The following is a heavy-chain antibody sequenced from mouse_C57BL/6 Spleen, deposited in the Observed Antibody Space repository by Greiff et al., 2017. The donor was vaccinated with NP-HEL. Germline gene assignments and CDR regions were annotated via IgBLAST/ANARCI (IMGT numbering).Heavy chain of an antibody. CDR3: AKEGIYYDYDDYAMDY. V-gene: IGHV1-66*01. J-gene: IGHJ4*01. CDR2: IYPGSGNT. CDR1: GYSFTSYY. D-gene: IGHD2-4*01. Sequence: QVQLQQSGPELVKPGASVKISCKASGYSFTSYYIHWVKQRPGQGLEWIGWIYPGSGNTKYNEKFKGKATLTADTSSSTAYMQLSSLTSEDSAVYYCAKEGIYYDYDDYAMDYWGQGTSVTVSS.